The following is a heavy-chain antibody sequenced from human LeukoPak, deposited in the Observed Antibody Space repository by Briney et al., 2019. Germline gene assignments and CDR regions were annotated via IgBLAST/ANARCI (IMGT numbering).Heavy chain of an antibody. CDR2: IKSKTDGGTT. CDR1: GFTFSNAW. Sequence: GGSLRLSCAASGFTFSNAWMSWVRQAPGKGLEWVGRIKSKTDGGTTDYAAPVKGRFTISRDDSKNTLYLQMNSLKTEDTAVYYCTTETEDSSGYYLFDYWGQGTLVTVSS. D-gene: IGHD3-22*01. CDR3: TTETEDSSGYYLFDY. J-gene: IGHJ4*02. V-gene: IGHV3-15*01.